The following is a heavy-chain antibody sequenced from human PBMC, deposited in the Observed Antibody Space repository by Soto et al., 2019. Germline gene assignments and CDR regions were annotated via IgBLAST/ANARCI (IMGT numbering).Heavy chain of an antibody. J-gene: IGHJ4*02. CDR2: MFASGSS. Sequence: QVQQQESGPGLVKPSETLSLTCAVSGDSISSPNWWSWYRQTPGKGLELIGEMFASGSSNYNPSLNGRVTISLDTSKNHFSLKLTSLTAADTAIYYCAREGFDHRPDYWGQGIPVTVSS. V-gene: IGHV4-4*02. CDR1: GDSISSPNW. CDR3: AREGFDHRPDY.